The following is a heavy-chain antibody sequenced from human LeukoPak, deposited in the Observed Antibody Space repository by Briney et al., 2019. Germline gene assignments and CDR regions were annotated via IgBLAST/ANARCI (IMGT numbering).Heavy chain of an antibody. V-gene: IGHV3-21*01. Sequence: GGSLRLSCAASGFTFSSYEMNWVRQAPGKGLEWVSSISSSSSYIYYADSVKGRFTISRDNAKNSLYLQMNSLRAEDTAVYYCARVLDNSSSRYQSLKYWGQGTLVTVSS. D-gene: IGHD2/OR15-2a*01. CDR1: GFTFSSYE. CDR3: ARVLDNSSSRYQSLKY. CDR2: ISSSSSYI. J-gene: IGHJ4*02.